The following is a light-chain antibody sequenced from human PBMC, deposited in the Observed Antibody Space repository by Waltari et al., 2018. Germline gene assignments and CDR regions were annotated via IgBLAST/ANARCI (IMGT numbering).Light chain of an antibody. Sequence: QSVLTQPPSASGTPGQRVTISYSGSSYNIGSNPVNWYQQLPGTAPKLLIYSINQRPSGVPDRFSGSKSDTSASLAISGLQSEDEADYYCTTWDDSLNGRVFGGGTKLTVL. CDR2: SIN. V-gene: IGLV1-44*01. J-gene: IGLJ3*02. CDR3: TTWDDSLNGRV. CDR1: SYNIGSNP.